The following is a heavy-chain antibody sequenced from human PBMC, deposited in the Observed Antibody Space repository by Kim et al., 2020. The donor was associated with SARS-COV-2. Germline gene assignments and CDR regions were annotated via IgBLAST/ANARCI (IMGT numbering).Heavy chain of an antibody. D-gene: IGHD5-18*01. J-gene: IGHJ5*02. CDR3: ASSYGSYNWVDP. V-gene: IGHV4-34*01. Sequence: SETLSLNCAVYGGSFSGYYWSWIRQPPGKGLEWIGEINHSGSTNYNPSLKSRVTISVDTSKNQFSLKLSSVTAADTAVYYCASSYGSYNWVDPWGQGTLVTVSS. CDR2: INHSGST. CDR1: GGSFSGYY.